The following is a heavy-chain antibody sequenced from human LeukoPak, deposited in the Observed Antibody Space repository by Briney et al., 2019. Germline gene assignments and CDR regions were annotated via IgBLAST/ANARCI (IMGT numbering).Heavy chain of an antibody. CDR3: ARETHGRGDN. J-gene: IGHJ4*02. CDR2: ISYDGTNT. V-gene: IGHV3-30-3*01. CDR1: GFTFSAFT. Sequence: GGSLRLSCAASGFTFSAFTMHWVRQAPGKGLEWVALISYDGTNTYYADSVKDRFTISRDNANNLLYLQMNSLRAEDTAVYYCARETHGRGDNWGQGTLVTVSS. D-gene: IGHD3-16*01.